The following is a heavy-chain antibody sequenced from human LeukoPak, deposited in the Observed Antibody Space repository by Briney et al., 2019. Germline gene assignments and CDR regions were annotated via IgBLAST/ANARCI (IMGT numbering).Heavy chain of an antibody. CDR3: AKDLLSSYGFDY. V-gene: IGHV3-30*04. Sequence: GGSLRLSCAASGFIFSRYAMHWVRQAPGKGLEWVAVISYDGSNKYYADSVKGRFTISRDNSKNTLYLQMNSLRAEDTAVYYCAKDLLSSYGFDYWGQGTLVTVSS. D-gene: IGHD5-18*01. CDR2: ISYDGSNK. CDR1: GFIFSRYA. J-gene: IGHJ4*02.